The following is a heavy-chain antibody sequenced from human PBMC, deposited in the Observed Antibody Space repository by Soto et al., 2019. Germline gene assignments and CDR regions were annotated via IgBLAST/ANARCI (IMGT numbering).Heavy chain of an antibody. Sequence: QVQLVQSGAEVKKPGSSVKVSCKASGGTFSSYAISWVRQAPGQGLEWMGGIIPIFGTANYAQKFQGRVTTTADESTGTAYMELSRLRSEDTAVYYCARVVQIVVVPAAMRSWFDPWGQGTLVTVSS. CDR1: GGTFSSYA. V-gene: IGHV1-69*01. CDR2: IIPIFGTA. D-gene: IGHD2-2*01. CDR3: ARVVQIVVVPAAMRSWFDP. J-gene: IGHJ5*02.